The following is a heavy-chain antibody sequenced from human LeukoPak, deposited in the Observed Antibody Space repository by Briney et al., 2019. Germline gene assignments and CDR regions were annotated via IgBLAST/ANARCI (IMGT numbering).Heavy chain of an antibody. Sequence: SETLSLTCSVSGYSISSGYYWSWIRQPPGKGLEWIGYIYYSGSTNYNPSLKSRVTISVDTSKNQFSLKLSSVTAADTAVYYCARELGYCSSTSCYSMGPKVRYAFDIWGQGTMVTVSS. V-gene: IGHV4-61*01. CDR1: GYSISSGYY. D-gene: IGHD2-2*01. J-gene: IGHJ3*02. CDR2: IYYSGST. CDR3: ARELGYCSSTSCYSMGPKVRYAFDI.